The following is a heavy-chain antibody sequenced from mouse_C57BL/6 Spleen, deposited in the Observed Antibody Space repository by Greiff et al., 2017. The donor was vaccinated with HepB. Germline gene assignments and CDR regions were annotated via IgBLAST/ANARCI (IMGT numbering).Heavy chain of an antibody. CDR1: GFTFSDYG. Sequence: EVKLMESGGGLVKPGGSLKLSCAASGFTFSDYGMHWVRQAPEKGLEWVAYISSGSSTIYYADTVKGRFTISRDNAKNTLFLQMTSLRSEDTAMYYCARGGRGFYYFDYWGQGTTLTVSS. CDR2: ISSGSSTI. J-gene: IGHJ2*01. V-gene: IGHV5-17*01. D-gene: IGHD1-1*01. CDR3: ARGGRGFYYFDY.